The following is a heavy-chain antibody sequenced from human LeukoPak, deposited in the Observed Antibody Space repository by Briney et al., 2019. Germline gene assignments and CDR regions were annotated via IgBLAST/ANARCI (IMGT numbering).Heavy chain of an antibody. CDR2: IRYDGSNK. Sequence: GGSLRLXCAASGFTFSSYGMHWVRQAPGKGLEWVAFIRYDGSNKYYADSVKGRFTISRDNSKNTLYLQMNSLRAEDTAVYYCAKGPVDAIRNAFDIWGQGTMVTVSS. D-gene: IGHD1-14*01. J-gene: IGHJ3*02. CDR1: GFTFSSYG. CDR3: AKGPVDAIRNAFDI. V-gene: IGHV3-30*02.